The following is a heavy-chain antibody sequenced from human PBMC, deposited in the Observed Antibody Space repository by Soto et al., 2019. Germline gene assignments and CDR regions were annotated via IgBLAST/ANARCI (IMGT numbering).Heavy chain of an antibody. CDR1: GFNFNDYA. CDR2: ISWNSGSI. Sequence: EVQLVESGGGLVQPGSSLRLSCAVSGFNFNDYAFHWVRQAPGKGLEWVSGISWNSGSIAYADSVKGRFTISRDNGKNSLYLQMNSLRVDDTAVYYCARVWTQWELVAFVYWGQGTVVSVSS. D-gene: IGHD1-26*01. J-gene: IGHJ4*02. CDR3: ARVWTQWELVAFVY. V-gene: IGHV3-9*01.